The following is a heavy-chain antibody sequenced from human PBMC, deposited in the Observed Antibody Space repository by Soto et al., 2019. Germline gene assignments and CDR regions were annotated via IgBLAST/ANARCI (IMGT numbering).Heavy chain of an antibody. D-gene: IGHD4-17*01. Sequence: QVQVVQSGTEVKKPGSSVKVSCKISGGAFSTYGIHWVRQAPGQGLEWVGGIVPIFGTTRNAQKFQGRVTFSADKSASTAYVDLTSLTSEDTAIYFCGRVSLYGDVGYYDFWGRGTLIAVSS. J-gene: IGHJ4*02. CDR2: IVPIFGTT. V-gene: IGHV1-69*06. CDR3: GRVSLYGDVGYYDF. CDR1: GGAFSTYG.